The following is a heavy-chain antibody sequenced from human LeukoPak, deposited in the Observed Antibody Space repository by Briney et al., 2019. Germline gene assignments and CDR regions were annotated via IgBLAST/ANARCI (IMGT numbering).Heavy chain of an antibody. D-gene: IGHD1-26*01. J-gene: IGHJ6*02. Sequence: PGGSLRLSCAASGFTFSSYTMNWVRQAPGKGLEWVSSISSSGSYIYHADSVKGRFTISRDNAKNSLYLQMNILRAEDTAVYYCVSGSYEGGYYSMDVWGQGTTVTVSS. CDR3: VSGSYEGGYYSMDV. CDR1: GFTFSSYT. V-gene: IGHV3-21*01. CDR2: ISSSGSYI.